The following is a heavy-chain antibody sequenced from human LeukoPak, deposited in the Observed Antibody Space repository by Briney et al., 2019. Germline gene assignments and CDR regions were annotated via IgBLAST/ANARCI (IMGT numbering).Heavy chain of an antibody. V-gene: IGHV3-48*01. Sequence: PGGSLRPSCAASGFTFSSYSMNWVRQAPGKGLEWVSYITSGSGTIYYADSVKGRFTISRDNAKNSLYLQMNSLRAEDTAVYYCASRTNQRAIDYWGQGTLVTVSS. CDR1: GFTFSSYS. D-gene: IGHD2-8*01. CDR2: ITSGSGTI. CDR3: ASRTNQRAIDY. J-gene: IGHJ4*02.